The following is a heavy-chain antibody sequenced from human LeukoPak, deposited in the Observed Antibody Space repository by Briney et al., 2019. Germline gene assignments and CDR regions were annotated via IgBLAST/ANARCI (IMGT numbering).Heavy chain of an antibody. Sequence: GGSLRLSCAASGFTFRSYWMSWVRRAPGKGLEWVANIKQDGSEKYYVDSVKGRFTISRDNVKNSLYLQMNSLRAEDTAVYYCARESYGDPFDYWGQGTLVTVSS. J-gene: IGHJ4*02. CDR1: GFTFRSYW. CDR2: IKQDGSEK. CDR3: ARESYGDPFDY. V-gene: IGHV3-7*01. D-gene: IGHD4-17*01.